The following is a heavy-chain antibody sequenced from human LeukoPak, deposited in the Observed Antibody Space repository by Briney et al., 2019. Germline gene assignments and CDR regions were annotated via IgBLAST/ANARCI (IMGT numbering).Heavy chain of an antibody. V-gene: IGHV4-39*01. CDR2: IYYSGHT. J-gene: IGHJ3*02. CDR1: GDSISSSTYY. Sequence: SETLSLTCTVSGDSISSSTYYWGWIRQPPGKGLEWIGSIYYSGHTYHNPSLKSRVTISLDTSKTQFSLNLISVTAADTAVYYCARQYYDFWSGPWPGAFDIRGQGTMVTVSS. CDR3: ARQYYDFWSGPWPGAFDI. D-gene: IGHD3-3*01.